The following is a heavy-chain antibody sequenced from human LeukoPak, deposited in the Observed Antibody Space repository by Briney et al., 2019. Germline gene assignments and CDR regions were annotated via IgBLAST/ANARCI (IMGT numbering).Heavy chain of an antibody. V-gene: IGHV4-4*09. Sequence: SETLSLTCTVSGGSISSYYWSWIRQPPGKGLEWIGYIYTSGSTNYNPSLKSRVTISVDTSKNQFSLKLNSVTAADTAVYYCARIIAAAADYWGQGTLVTVSS. D-gene: IGHD6-13*01. CDR3: ARIIAAAADY. CDR2: IYTSGST. CDR1: GGSISSYY. J-gene: IGHJ4*02.